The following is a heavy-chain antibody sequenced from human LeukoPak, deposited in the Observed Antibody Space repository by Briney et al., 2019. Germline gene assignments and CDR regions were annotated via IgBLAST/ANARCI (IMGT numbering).Heavy chain of an antibody. CDR3: ASQGPYGDYSLYYFDY. V-gene: IGHV4-34*01. J-gene: IGHJ4*02. CDR2: INHRGST. Sequence: SETLSLTCAVYGGSFSAYYWSWIRQPPGKGLEWIGEINHRGSTNYKSSLKSRVTISVDTSKNQFSLKLSSVTAADTAVYYCASQGPYGDYSLYYFDYWGQGTPVTVSS. CDR1: GGSFSAYY. D-gene: IGHD4-17*01.